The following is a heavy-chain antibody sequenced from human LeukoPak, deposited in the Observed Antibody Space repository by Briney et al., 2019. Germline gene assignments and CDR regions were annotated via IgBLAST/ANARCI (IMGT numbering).Heavy chain of an antibody. J-gene: IGHJ4*02. CDR1: GFTFSDYY. CDR3: ARGDTVTTFLFDY. D-gene: IGHD4-17*01. V-gene: IGHV3-53*01. Sequence: GGSLRLSCAASGFTFSDYYMSWVRQAPGKGLEWVSVIYSGGSTYYADSVKGRFTISRDNSKNTLYLQMNSLRAEDTAVYYCARGDTVTTFLFDYWGQGTLVTVSS. CDR2: IYSGGST.